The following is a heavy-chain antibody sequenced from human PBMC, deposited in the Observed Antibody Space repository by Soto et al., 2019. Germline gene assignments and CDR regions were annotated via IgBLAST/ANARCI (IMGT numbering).Heavy chain of an antibody. CDR3: ARGSEVVAATHLDY. Sequence: SETLSLTCAVYGGSFSGYYWSWIRQPPGKGLEWIGEINHSGSTNYNPSLKSRVTISVDTSKNQFSLKLSSVTAADTAVYYCARGSEVVAATHLDYWGQGTLVTVSS. CDR1: GGSFSGYY. V-gene: IGHV4-34*01. D-gene: IGHD2-15*01. J-gene: IGHJ4*02. CDR2: INHSGST.